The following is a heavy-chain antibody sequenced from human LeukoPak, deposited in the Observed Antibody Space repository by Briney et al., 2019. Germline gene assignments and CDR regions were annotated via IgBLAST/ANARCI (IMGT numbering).Heavy chain of an antibody. CDR3: ARRGYYDSSGYLY. D-gene: IGHD3-22*01. CDR2: FYYSGST. Sequence: PSQTLSLTCTVSGGSISSSSYSWGWIRQPPGKGLEWIGSFYYSGSTYYNLSLKSRVTISVDTSKNHFSLKLSSVTAADTAVYYCARRGYYDSSGYLYWGQGTLVTVAS. J-gene: IGHJ4*02. CDR1: GGSISSSSYS. V-gene: IGHV4-39*02.